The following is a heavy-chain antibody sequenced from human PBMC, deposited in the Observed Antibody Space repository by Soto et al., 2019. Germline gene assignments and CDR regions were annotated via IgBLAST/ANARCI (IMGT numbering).Heavy chain of an antibody. CDR3: AREGAASYSYYYGTDV. V-gene: IGHV4-30-4*01. CDR2: TYHSGSP. CDR1: GGSISSGDSY. J-gene: IGHJ6*02. D-gene: IGHD3-16*01. Sequence: SETLSLICTVTGGSISSGDSYWSWIRQSPGKGLEWIGYTYHSGSPYYNPSLESRVTISVDTSKNQFSLKLNSVTAADTAVYYCAREGAASYSYYYGTDVWGQGTTVTVSS.